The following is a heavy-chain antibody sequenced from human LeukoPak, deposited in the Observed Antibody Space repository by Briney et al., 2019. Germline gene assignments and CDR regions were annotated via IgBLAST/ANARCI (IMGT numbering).Heavy chain of an antibody. V-gene: IGHV3-74*01. CDR2: IASDGSST. J-gene: IGHJ4*02. Sequence: GGSLRLSCAASGFTVSSSYMYWVRQAPGKGLEWVSRIASDGSSTTYADSVKGRFSISRDNAKNTLYLQMNSLRVEDMAVYYCARGRPHGNDYWGQGTLVTVSS. CDR1: GFTVSSSY. D-gene: IGHD4-23*01. CDR3: ARGRPHGNDY.